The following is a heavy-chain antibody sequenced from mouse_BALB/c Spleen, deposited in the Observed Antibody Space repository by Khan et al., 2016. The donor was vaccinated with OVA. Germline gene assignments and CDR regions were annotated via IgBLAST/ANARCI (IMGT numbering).Heavy chain of an antibody. CDR2: ISSGGYYT. J-gene: IGHJ3*01. D-gene: IGHD4-1*01. V-gene: IGHV5-6*01. CDR3: ACHLTGSFAD. Sequence: EVELVESGGDLVTPGGSLKLSCAASGFPFSSYGMSWVRQTPDKRLEWVATISSGGYYTYYPDSGKGRFTISRDNAKNTLYLQMSSLKSEETAMYYCACHLTGSFADWGQGTLVTVSA. CDR1: GFPFSSYG.